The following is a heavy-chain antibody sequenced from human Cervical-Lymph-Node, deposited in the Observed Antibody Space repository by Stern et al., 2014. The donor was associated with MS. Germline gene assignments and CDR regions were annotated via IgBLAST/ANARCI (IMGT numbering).Heavy chain of an antibody. CDR2: ISAYNGNT. CDR3: ARGGDYDFWSGYYRALDS. J-gene: IGHJ4*02. CDR1: GYSLTTYG. Sequence: VQLVESGAEVKKPGASVKVSCKASGYSLTTYGITWVRQAPGQGLEWMGWISAYNGNTNYAQKLQGRVIMTADTPTSTASMELRSLRSDDTAVYYCARGGDYDFWSGYYRALDSWGQGTLVTVSS. V-gene: IGHV1-18*01. D-gene: IGHD3-3*01.